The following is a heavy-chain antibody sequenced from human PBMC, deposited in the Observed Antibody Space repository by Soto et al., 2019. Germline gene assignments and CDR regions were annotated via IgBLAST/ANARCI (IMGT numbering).Heavy chain of an antibody. CDR3: ARGGITMVRGAIKGFDY. CDR1: GGTFSSYA. Sequence: QVQLVQSGAEVKKPGSSVKVSCKASGGTFSSYAISWVRQAPGQGLEWMGGIIPIFGTANYGQKFQGRVKITADESTSTAYMELSSLRSEDTAVYYCARGGITMVRGAIKGFDYWGQGTLVTVSS. J-gene: IGHJ4*02. V-gene: IGHV1-69*01. CDR2: IIPIFGTA. D-gene: IGHD3-10*01.